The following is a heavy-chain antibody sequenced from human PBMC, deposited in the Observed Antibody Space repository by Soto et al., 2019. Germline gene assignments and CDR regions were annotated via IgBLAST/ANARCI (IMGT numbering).Heavy chain of an antibody. Sequence: PGGSLRLSCAASGFTLSSYAMHWVRQAPGRGLEYLSAISSNGGSTYYADSVKGRFTISRDNSKNTLYLQMGSLRAEDMAVYYCARGYYDFWSGLLGGMDVWGQGTTVTVSS. J-gene: IGHJ6*02. CDR3: ARGYYDFWSGLLGGMDV. CDR1: GFTLSSYA. CDR2: ISSNGGST. V-gene: IGHV3-64*02. D-gene: IGHD3-3*01.